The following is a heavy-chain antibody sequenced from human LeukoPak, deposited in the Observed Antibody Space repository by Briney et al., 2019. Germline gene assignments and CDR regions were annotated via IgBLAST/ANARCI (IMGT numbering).Heavy chain of an antibody. Sequence: PGGSLRLSCAASGFTVSSNYMSWVRQAPGKGLEWVSAISETGGTIHYADSVRGRFTISRDNSKNTLYLQMNSLRAEDTAVYYCAREMTIITYSFDSWGQGTLVTVSS. CDR1: GFTVSSNY. J-gene: IGHJ4*02. CDR2: ISETGGTI. V-gene: IGHV3-23*01. D-gene: IGHD5-24*01. CDR3: AREMTIITYSFDS.